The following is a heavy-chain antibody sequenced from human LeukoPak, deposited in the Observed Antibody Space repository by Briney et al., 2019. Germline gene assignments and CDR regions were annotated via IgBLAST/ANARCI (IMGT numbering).Heavy chain of an antibody. Sequence: SETLSLTCTVSGGSISSSSYYWGWIRQPPGKGLEWIGSIYYSGSTYYNPSLKSRVTISVDTSKNQFSLKLSSVTAADTAVYYCARDAHSYSSLINYYYYYMDVWGKGTTVTISS. CDR2: IYYSGST. CDR3: ARDAHSYSSLINYYYYYMDV. V-gene: IGHV4-39*07. D-gene: IGHD5-18*01. CDR1: GGSISSSSYY. J-gene: IGHJ6*03.